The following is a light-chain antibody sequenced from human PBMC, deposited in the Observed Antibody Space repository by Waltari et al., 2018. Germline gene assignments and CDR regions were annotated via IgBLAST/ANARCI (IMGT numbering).Light chain of an antibody. CDR1: HSVSDF. V-gene: IGKV1-5*03. CDR3: HQYDNRWT. Sequence: DIQMTQSPSPLSASVGDRVTITCRASHSVSDFLAWHQQKPGKATKVLIYRASNLASGVPSRFSGSGSGTEFTLTISSLQPDDFATYYCHQYDNRWTFGQGTTVEI. CDR2: RAS. J-gene: IGKJ1*01.